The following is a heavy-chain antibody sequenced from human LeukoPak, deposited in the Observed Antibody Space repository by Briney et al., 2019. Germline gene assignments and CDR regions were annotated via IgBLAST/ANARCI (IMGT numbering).Heavy chain of an antibody. CDR3: TRGNWNPGY. CDR2: IRGKDYGGTI. D-gene: IGHD1-20*01. J-gene: IGHJ4*02. Sequence: GGSLRLSCTASGFTFGDHPMSWFRQAPGKGLEWVGFIRGKDYGGTIEYAASVKGRFTISGDDSKSIAYLQMNSLKTEDTAVYYCTRGNWNPGYWGQGTLVTVSS. CDR1: GFTFGDHP. V-gene: IGHV3-49*03.